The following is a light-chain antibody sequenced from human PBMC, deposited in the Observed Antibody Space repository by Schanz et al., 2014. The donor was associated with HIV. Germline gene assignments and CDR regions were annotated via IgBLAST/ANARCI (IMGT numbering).Light chain of an antibody. J-gene: IGLJ3*02. CDR2: NSY. Sequence: QSVLTQPPSASGTPGQKVTISCSGSSSSFRTNPVDWHPHLPGTAPKLLLYNSYHRPSGVPDRFSGSTSGTSASLVISGLQSEDEADYYCAARDDSLIAAAFGGGTKLTVL. CDR3: AARDDSLIAAA. CDR1: SSSFRTNP. V-gene: IGLV1-44*01.